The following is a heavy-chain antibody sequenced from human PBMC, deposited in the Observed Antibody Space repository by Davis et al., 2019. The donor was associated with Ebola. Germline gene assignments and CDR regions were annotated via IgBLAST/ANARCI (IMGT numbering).Heavy chain of an antibody. CDR2: TYYRSKWYS. D-gene: IGHD2-8*02. J-gene: IGHJ4*02. Sequence: SQTLSLTCAISGDSVSSNSAAWNWIRQSPSRGLEWLGRTYYRSKWYSDYAVPVQSRITINPDTSKNQFSLHLNSVSPEDTAVYYCARHQNVWYYFDYWGQGTLVTVSS. V-gene: IGHV6-1*01. CDR1: GDSVSSNSAA. CDR3: ARHQNVWYYFDY.